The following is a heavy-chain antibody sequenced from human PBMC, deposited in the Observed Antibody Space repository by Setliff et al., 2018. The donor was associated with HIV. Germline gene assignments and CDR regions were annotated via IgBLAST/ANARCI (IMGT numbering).Heavy chain of an antibody. J-gene: IGHJ4*02. Sequence: ASVKVSCKASGYTFTSYAMNWVRQAPGQGLEWMGWINTNTGNPTYAQGFTGRFVFSLDTSVSTAYLQISSLKAEDTAVYYCARDSLMVDATPYSGYELFDYWGQGTLVTVSS. CDR2: INTNTGNP. CDR1: GYTFTSYA. D-gene: IGHD5-12*01. CDR3: ARDSLMVDATPYSGYELFDY. V-gene: IGHV7-4-1*02.